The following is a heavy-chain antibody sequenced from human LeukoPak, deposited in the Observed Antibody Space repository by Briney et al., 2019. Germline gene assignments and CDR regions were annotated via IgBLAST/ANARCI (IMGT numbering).Heavy chain of an antibody. CDR1: GFTFSSYA. J-gene: IGHJ3*02. CDR2: ISGSGGST. D-gene: IGHD3-10*01. Sequence: GGSLRLSCAASGFTFSSYAMSWVRQAPGKGLECVSGISGSGGSTDYADSVKGRFTISRDNSKNTLYLQMNSLRVEDTAVYYCGKRQHGSGTYYGAFDIWGQGTMVTVSS. V-gene: IGHV3-23*01. CDR3: GKRQHGSGTYYGAFDI.